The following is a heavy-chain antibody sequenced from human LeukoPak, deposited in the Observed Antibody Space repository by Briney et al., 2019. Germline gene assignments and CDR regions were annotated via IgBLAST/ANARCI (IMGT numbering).Heavy chain of an antibody. Sequence: GGSLRLSCVVSGFSFGDYWMSWVRQAPGKGLEWVANIRQDGSEKYYVDSVKGRFTISRDNAKNALYLQMNSLRAEDTAVYYCARRYFEYWGQGTLVTVSS. CDR3: ARRYFEY. CDR2: IRQDGSEK. J-gene: IGHJ4*02. V-gene: IGHV3-7*03. CDR1: GFSFGDYW.